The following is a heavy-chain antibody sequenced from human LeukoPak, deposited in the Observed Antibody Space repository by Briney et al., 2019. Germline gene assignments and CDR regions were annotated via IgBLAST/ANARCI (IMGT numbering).Heavy chain of an antibody. J-gene: IGHJ6*03. Sequence: SETLSLTCTVSGGSISSSSYYWGWIRQPPGKGLEWIGSIYYSGSTYYNPSLKSRVTISVDTSKNQFSLKLSSVTAADTAVYYCASTPISGSKIYYYMDVWGKGTTVTVSS. D-gene: IGHD3-22*01. CDR1: GGSISSSSYY. CDR3: ASTPISGSKIYYYMDV. CDR2: IYYSGST. V-gene: IGHV4-39*01.